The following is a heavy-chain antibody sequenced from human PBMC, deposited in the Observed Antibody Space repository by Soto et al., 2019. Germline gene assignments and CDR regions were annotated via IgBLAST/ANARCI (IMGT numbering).Heavy chain of an antibody. D-gene: IGHD2-15*01. CDR1: GGSISSGDYY. CDR2: IYYSGST. CDR3: ATVRAPRWYFDY. V-gene: IGHV4-30-4*01. Sequence: SETLSLTCTVSGGSISSGDYYWSWIRQPPGKGLEWIGYIYYSGSTYYNPSLKSRVTISVDTSKNQFSLKLSSVTAADTAVYYCATVRAPRWYFDYWGQGTLVTVSS. J-gene: IGHJ4*02.